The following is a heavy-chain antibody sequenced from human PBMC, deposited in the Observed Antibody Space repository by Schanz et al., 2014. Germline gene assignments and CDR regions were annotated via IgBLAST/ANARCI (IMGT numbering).Heavy chain of an antibody. Sequence: DLEESGGGVVQPGRSLRLSCAASGFTFHTYDMHWVRQAPGKGLEWVAQISHDGHRDFYADSVKGRFTVSRDNGKKSMYLQMNSLRAEDTAVYYCARLDSSSWYPRYWGQGTLVTVSS. V-gene: IGHV3-30-3*01. CDR2: ISHDGHRD. CDR1: GFTFHTYD. CDR3: ARLDSSSWYPRY. D-gene: IGHD6-13*01. J-gene: IGHJ4*02.